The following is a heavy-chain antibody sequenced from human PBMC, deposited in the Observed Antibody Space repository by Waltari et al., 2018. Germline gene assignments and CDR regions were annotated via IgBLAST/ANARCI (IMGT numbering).Heavy chain of an antibody. CDR1: GYNFTPYA. CDR3: AGFGAP. J-gene: IGHJ5*02. Sequence: QVQLVQSGSELKKPGALVKVPCKASGYNFTPYAMNWVRQAPGQGLEWMGWINTNTGNPTYAQGFTGRFVFSLDTSITTAFLEISSLKAEDTALYYCAGFGAPWGQGTLVTVSS. V-gene: IGHV7-4-1*02. CDR2: INTNTGNP. D-gene: IGHD3-10*01.